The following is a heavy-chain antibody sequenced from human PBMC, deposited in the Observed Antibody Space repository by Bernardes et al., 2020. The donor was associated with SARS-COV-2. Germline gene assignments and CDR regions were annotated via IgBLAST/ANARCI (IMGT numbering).Heavy chain of an antibody. J-gene: IGHJ4*02. D-gene: IGHD3-16*01. Sequence: GGSLRLSCAASGFTFSSYGMHWVRQAPGKGLEWVAVIWYDGSNKYYADSVKGRFTISRDNSKNTLYLQMNSLRAEDTAVYYCARDSGLGYYFDYWGQGTLVTGSS. CDR1: GFTFSSYG. CDR3: ARDSGLGYYFDY. V-gene: IGHV3-33*01. CDR2: IWYDGSNK.